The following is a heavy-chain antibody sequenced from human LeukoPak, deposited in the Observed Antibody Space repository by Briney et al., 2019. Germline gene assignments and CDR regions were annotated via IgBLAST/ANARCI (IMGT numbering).Heavy chain of an antibody. V-gene: IGHV3-21*01. D-gene: IGHD2-2*01. J-gene: IGHJ6*02. CDR2: ISSSSSYI. CDR1: AFTFSSYS. CDR3: ARVTPSCSSTSCYLYYYGMDV. Sequence: MPAGSLRLSCAASAFTFSSYSMNWLRQAPGKGLKGFSSISSSSSYIYYKDSGKGRFTISRDNAKNSLYLQMNSLRAEDTAVYYCARVTPSCSSTSCYLYYYGMDVWGQGTTVTVSS.